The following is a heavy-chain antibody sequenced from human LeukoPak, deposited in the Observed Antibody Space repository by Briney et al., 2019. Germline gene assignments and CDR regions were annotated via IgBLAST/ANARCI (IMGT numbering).Heavy chain of an antibody. CDR3: ARLWIQLWSTYGMDV. V-gene: IGHV3-48*04. D-gene: IGHD5-18*01. CDR1: GFTFSSYS. CDR2: ISSSSSTI. Sequence: PGGSLRLSCAASGFTFSSYSMNWVRQAPGKGLEWVSYISSSSSTIYYADSVKGRFTISRDNAKNSLYLQMNSLRAEDTAVYYCARLWIQLWSTYGMDVWGQGTTVTVSS. J-gene: IGHJ6*02.